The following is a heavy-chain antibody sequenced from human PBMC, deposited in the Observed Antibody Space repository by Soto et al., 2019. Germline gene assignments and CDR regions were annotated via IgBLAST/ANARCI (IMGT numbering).Heavy chain of an antibody. CDR3: PRDQYASGSYYNGAFDI. Sequence: SVKVSCKAFGGTFSSYAISWVGQGPGQGLEWVGGIIPIFGTANYAQKFQGRVTVTADESTSAAYMEGSSLRSEDTAVCYCPRDQYASGSYYNGAFDIWGQGAMLTVSS. D-gene: IGHD3-10*01. CDR1: GGTFSSYA. V-gene: IGHV1-69*01. CDR2: IIPIFGTA. J-gene: IGHJ3*02.